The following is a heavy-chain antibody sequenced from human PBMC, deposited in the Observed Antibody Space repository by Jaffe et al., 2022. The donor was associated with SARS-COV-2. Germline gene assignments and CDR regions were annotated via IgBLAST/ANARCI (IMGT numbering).Heavy chain of an antibody. D-gene: IGHD6-19*01. J-gene: IGHJ4*02. CDR2: ISGSGGST. V-gene: IGHV3-23*01. CDR1: GFTFSSYA. Sequence: EVQLLESGGGLVQPGGSLRLSCAASGFTFSSYAMSWVRQAPGKGLEWVSAISGSGGSTYYADSVKGRFTISRDNSKNTLYLQMNSLRAEDTAVYYCAKRKRWQWLEKGYYFDYWGQGTLVTVSS. CDR3: AKRKRWQWLEKGYYFDY.